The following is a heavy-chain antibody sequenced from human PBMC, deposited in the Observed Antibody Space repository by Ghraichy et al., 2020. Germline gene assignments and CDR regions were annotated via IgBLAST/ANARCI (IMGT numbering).Heavy chain of an antibody. CDR1: GLTVSSSY. V-gene: IGHV3-53*04. CDR2: IYSGGKT. CDR3: ARYNSGSYHYGMDV. D-gene: IGHD3-10*01. J-gene: IGHJ6*02. Sequence: GVLRLSCAASGLTVSSSYMSWVRQAPGKGLEWVSIIYSGGKTYYADSVKGRFTVSRHNSRDTLYLQMNSLRAEDTAVYYCARYNSGSYHYGMDVWGQGTTVTVSS.